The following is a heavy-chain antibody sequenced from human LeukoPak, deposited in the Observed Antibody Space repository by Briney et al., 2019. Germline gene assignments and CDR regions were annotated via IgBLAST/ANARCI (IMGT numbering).Heavy chain of an antibody. CDR2: IIPIFGTA. Sequence: SVKVSCKASGGTFSSYAISWVRQAPGQGLEWMGGIIPIFGTANYAQKFQGRVTITTDESTSTAYMELSSPRSEDTAVYYCARGEVPAAIHYFDYWGQGTLVTVSS. D-gene: IGHD2-2*02. CDR3: ARGEVPAAIHYFDY. CDR1: GGTFSSYA. J-gene: IGHJ4*02. V-gene: IGHV1-69*05.